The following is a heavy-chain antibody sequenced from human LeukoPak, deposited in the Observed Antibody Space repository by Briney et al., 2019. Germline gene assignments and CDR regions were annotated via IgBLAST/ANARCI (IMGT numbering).Heavy chain of an antibody. V-gene: IGHV3-30*18. CDR1: GFTFSTYA. Sequence: GRSLTLSCAASGFTFSTYAMHWVRQAPGKGLEWVAVISYDGSVKFYADSVKGRFTISRDNSKKTLYLQMNSLRAEDTSVYYCAKVGCSGGNCYAAFDIWGQGTMVTVSS. CDR3: AKVGCSGGNCYAAFDI. CDR2: ISYDGSVK. J-gene: IGHJ3*02. D-gene: IGHD2-15*01.